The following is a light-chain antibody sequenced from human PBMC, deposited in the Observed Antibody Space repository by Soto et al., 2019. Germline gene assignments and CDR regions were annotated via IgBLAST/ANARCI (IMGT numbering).Light chain of an antibody. CDR3: QQYGCSPLR. Sequence: EIVLTQSPGTLSLSPGERATLSCRASQSVSSSYLAWYQQKPGQAPRLLIYGASSRASGIPDRFSGSGSGTYFTLTISRLDPEDLSVYYCQQYGCSPLRFGQGTKVESK. V-gene: IGKV3-20*01. CDR1: QSVSSSY. CDR2: GAS. J-gene: IGKJ1*01.